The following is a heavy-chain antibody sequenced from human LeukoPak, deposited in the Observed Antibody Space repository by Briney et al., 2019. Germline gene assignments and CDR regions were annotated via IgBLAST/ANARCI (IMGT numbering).Heavy chain of an antibody. V-gene: IGHV1-18*01. J-gene: IGHJ4*02. CDR2: ISAYNGNT. CDR3: ARGLRYYDFWRGYSYYFDY. D-gene: IGHD3-3*01. Sequence: VSVNVSCTASGYTFTSYGISWVRQAPGHGLEGMGWISAYNGNTNYAQKLQGRVTMTTDTSPRTAYMELRSLRSDDTAVYYCARGLRYYDFWRGYSYYFDYGGRGTLVTVSS. CDR1: GYTFTSYG.